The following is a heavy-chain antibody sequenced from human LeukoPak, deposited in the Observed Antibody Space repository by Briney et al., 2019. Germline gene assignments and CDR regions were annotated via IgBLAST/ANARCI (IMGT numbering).Heavy chain of an antibody. Sequence: GGSLRLSCAASGFTFSSYAMSWVRQAPGKGLEWVSAISGSGGSTYYADSVKGRFTISRDNSKNTLYLQMNSLRAEDTAVYYCAKSAGGGPESYRSKNGYYMDVWSKGTTVTVSS. CDR2: ISGSGGST. J-gene: IGHJ6*03. D-gene: IGHD1-26*01. V-gene: IGHV3-23*01. CDR3: AKSAGGGPESYRSKNGYYMDV. CDR1: GFTFSSYA.